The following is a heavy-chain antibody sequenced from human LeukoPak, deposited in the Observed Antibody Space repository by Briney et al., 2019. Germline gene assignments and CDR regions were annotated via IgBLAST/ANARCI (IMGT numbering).Heavy chain of an antibody. J-gene: IGHJ4*02. CDR1: GGSISSYY. D-gene: IGHD6-19*01. CDR2: IYYSGST. Sequence: PSETLSLTCTVSGGSISSYYWSWIRQPPGKGLEWIGYIYYSGSTNYNPSLKSRVTISVDTSKNQFSLKLSSVTAADTAVYYCARGPAGGSSGWYYFDYWGQGTLATVSS. CDR3: ARGPAGGSSGWYYFDY. V-gene: IGHV4-59*01.